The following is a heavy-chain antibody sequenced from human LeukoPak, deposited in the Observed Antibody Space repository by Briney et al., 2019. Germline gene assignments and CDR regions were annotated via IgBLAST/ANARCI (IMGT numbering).Heavy chain of an antibody. CDR1: GDSVSSNSVA. V-gene: IGHV6-1*01. Sequence: SQTLSLTCAISGDSVSSNSVAWNWIRQSPSRGLEWLGRTYYRSKWYNDFAASVKSRITINPDTSKNQFSLQLNSVTPDDTAVYYCARTDYSSSWSPWGFDPWGQGTLVTVSS. CDR3: ARTDYSSSWSPWGFDP. J-gene: IGHJ5*02. D-gene: IGHD6-13*01. CDR2: TYYRSKWYN.